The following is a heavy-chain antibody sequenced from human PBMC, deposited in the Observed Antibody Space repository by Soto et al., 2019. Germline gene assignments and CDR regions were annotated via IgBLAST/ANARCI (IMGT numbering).Heavy chain of an antibody. V-gene: IGHV1-46*02. Sequence: QVQLVQSGAEVQKPGASVKVSCKASGYTLYTYYMHWVRQAPGQGPEWMGIINPRGGSTTYAQNFQDRVTMTRDTSSSPVYMELSSLRSEDTAVYYCSSGGGFSPYYYNLVVWGQGTTFTVSS. CDR1: GYTLYTYY. J-gene: IGHJ6*03. CDR2: INPRGGST. CDR3: SSGGGFSPYYYNLVV. D-gene: IGHD2-15*01.